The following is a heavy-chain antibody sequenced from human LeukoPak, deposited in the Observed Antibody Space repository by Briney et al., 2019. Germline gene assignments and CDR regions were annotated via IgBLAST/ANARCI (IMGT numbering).Heavy chain of an antibody. V-gene: IGHV4-61*02. J-gene: IGHJ3*02. CDR2: IYTTGST. D-gene: IGHD3-22*01. Sequence: SETLSLTCTVSGGSISSRSYYWTWIRQPAGKGLEWIGRIYTTGSTNYNPSLKSRVTISVDTSKNQFSLKLSSVTAADTAVYYCAVDYDSSGYGGPDAFDIWGQGTMVTVSS. CDR3: AVDYDSSGYGGPDAFDI. CDR1: GGSISSRSYY.